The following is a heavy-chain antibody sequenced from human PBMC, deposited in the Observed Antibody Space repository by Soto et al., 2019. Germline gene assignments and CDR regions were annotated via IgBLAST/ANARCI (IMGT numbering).Heavy chain of an antibody. CDR2: ISSSSSYI. J-gene: IGHJ3*02. CDR1: GFTFSSYS. D-gene: IGHD6-13*01. V-gene: IGHV3-21*01. CDR3: AREWSSSWYYNDAFDI. Sequence: EVQLVESGGGLVKPGGSLRLSCAASGFTFSSYSMNWVRQAPGKGLEWVSSISSSSSYIYYADSVKGRFTISRDNAKNSLYLQMNSLRAEDTAVYYCAREWSSSWYYNDAFDIWGQGTMVTVSS.